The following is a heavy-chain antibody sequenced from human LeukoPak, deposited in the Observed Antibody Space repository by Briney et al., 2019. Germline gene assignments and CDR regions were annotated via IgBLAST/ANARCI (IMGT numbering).Heavy chain of an antibody. J-gene: IGHJ4*02. CDR2: IYHSGST. CDR3: ARHPRYDSRGNHSPYYFDH. Sequence: SETLSLTCTVSDASIRSINHYWGRIPQPPGKGLEWIGCIYHSGSTYYNPSLKSRVSISADTSKNQFSLKLSSVSAADTAAYFCARHPRYDSRGNHSPYYFDHWGQGTLVTVSS. D-gene: IGHD3-22*01. CDR1: DASIRSINHY. V-gene: IGHV4-39*01.